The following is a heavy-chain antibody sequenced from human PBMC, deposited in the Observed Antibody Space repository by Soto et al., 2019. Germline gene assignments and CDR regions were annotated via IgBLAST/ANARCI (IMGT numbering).Heavy chain of an antibody. J-gene: IGHJ6*02. Sequence: GGPLRLSCSASGFKFSSYGMHWVRQAPGKGLVWVSRINSDGSSTYYADSVKGRFTISRDNAKNTLYLQMNSLRAEDTAVYYCTSSLSPMDVWGQGTTVTVSS. CDR1: GFKFSSYG. V-gene: IGHV3-74*01. CDR3: TSSLSPMDV. CDR2: INSDGSST.